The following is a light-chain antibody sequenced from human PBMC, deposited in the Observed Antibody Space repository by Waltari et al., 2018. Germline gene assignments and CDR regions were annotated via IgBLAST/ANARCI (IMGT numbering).Light chain of an antibody. CDR1: QGINIS. Sequence: DIQMTQSPSAMSASVGDRVTITCRASQGINISLAWFQQKPGKVPKRLIYLASSLQSGVPSRFSGSGSRTEFTLSISSLQPEDFATYYCLQYNTYPWTFGQGTKVEIK. J-gene: IGKJ1*01. V-gene: IGKV1-17*03. CDR2: LAS. CDR3: LQYNTYPWT.